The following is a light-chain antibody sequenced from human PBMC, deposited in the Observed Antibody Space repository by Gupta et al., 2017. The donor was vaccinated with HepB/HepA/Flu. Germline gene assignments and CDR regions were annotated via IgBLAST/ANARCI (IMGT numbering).Light chain of an antibody. Sequence: QSVLTQPPSVSGPPRQRVSISCTARRSNIGAAYDVQWYQQFPGAAPKLLIYGDFKRPSGVPDRFSGSKSATSASLAITGLQADDEADYYCQSYDTSLSGPVFGGGTKLTVL. J-gene: IGLJ2*01. V-gene: IGLV1-40*01. CDR3: QSYDTSLSGPV. CDR2: GDF. CDR1: RSNIGAAYD.